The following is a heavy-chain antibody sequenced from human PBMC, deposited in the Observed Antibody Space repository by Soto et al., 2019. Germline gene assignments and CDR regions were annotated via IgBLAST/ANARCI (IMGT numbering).Heavy chain of an antibody. V-gene: IGHV3-7*01. D-gene: IGHD3-16*01. CDR3: ARRGDDFDY. CDR2: IKQDGSEK. Sequence: EVQLVESGGGLVQPGGSLRLSCAASGFTFTSYWMSWVRQAPGKGLEWVANIKQDGSEKYYVESVKGRFTISRDNAKNSLFPQMNSLRAGDTAVYYCARRGDDFDYWGQGILVTVSS. CDR1: GFTFTSYW. J-gene: IGHJ4*02.